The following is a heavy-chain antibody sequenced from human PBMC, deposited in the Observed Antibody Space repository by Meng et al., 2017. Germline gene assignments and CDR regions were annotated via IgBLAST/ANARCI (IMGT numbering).Heavy chain of an antibody. J-gene: IGHJ4*02. CDR3: ATGVGGSGSYYNGDY. CDR1: AYPLTVSY. Sequence: VRRLKSWARGRRPGASVKFSCKALAYPLTVSYVSGVRQPPGQGLGGMGWINPNSGGTNYAQKFQGRVTMTRDTSNSTAYMELSRLRSDDTAVYYCATGVGGSGSYYNGDYWGQGTLVTVSS. V-gene: IGHV1-2*02. D-gene: IGHD3-10*01. CDR2: INPNSGGT.